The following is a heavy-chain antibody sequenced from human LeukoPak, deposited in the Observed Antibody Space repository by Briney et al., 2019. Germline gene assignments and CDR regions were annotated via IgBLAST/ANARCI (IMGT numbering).Heavy chain of an antibody. CDR1: GGSLSSSTYY. Sequence: SETLSLTCTVSGGSLSSSTYYWGWLRQPPGRGLEWIGSIYYSGSPYDNPSLKSRVTISVDTSKNQFSLKLSSATAADTAVYYCARHGGDYGYYTFDIWGQGTMVTVSP. J-gene: IGHJ3*02. V-gene: IGHV4-39*01. CDR2: IYYSGSP. CDR3: ARHGGDYGYYTFDI. D-gene: IGHD2-21*02.